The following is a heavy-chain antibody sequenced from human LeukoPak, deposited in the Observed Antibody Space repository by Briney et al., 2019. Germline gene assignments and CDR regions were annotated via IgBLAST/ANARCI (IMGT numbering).Heavy chain of an antibody. CDR3: ARAYYDYVWGSQTADY. CDR1: GYTFTGYY. CDR2: INPNSGGT. V-gene: IGHV1-2*02. D-gene: IGHD3-16*01. J-gene: IGHJ4*02. Sequence: ASVKVSCKASGYTFTGYYMHWVRQAPGQGLEWMGWINPNSGGTNYAQKFQGRVTMTRDTSIRIAYMELSRLRSDDTAVYYCARAYYDYVWGSQTADYWGQGTLVTVSS.